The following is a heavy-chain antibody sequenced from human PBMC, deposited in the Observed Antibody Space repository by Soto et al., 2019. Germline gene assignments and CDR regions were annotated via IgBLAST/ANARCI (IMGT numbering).Heavy chain of an antibody. J-gene: IGHJ4*02. CDR3: GKEGLGASLDRFDY. V-gene: IGHV3-23*01. D-gene: IGHD3-16*01. Sequence: GGSLRLSCAASGFTFSSYAMSWVRQAPGKGLEWVSAISGSGGSTYYADSVKGRFTITRDNSNSTLYLQMNSLRAGDTAVYYCGKEGLGASLDRFDYWGQGTLVTVSS. CDR2: ISGSGGST. CDR1: GFTFSSYA.